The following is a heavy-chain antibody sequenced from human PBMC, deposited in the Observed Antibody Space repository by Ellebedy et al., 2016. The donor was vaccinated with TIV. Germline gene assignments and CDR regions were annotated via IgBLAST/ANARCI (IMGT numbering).Heavy chain of an antibody. Sequence: GESLKISCAASGLTFSSHAMSWVRQAPGKGLEWVSSITASGGNTYYADSVKGRFTISRDNSKDTLFLQMNSLRAEDTAIYFWARAPVGVGPAFDVWGQGTMVTVSS. CDR1: GLTFSSHA. CDR2: ITASGGNT. D-gene: IGHD4-23*01. V-gene: IGHV3-23*01. CDR3: ARAPVGVGPAFDV. J-gene: IGHJ3*01.